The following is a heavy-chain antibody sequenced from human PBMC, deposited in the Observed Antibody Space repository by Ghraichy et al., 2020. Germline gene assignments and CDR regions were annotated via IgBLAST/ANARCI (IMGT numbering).Heavy chain of an antibody. CDR2: IYYSGST. V-gene: IGHV4-39*01. J-gene: IGHJ5*02. D-gene: IGHD3-22*01. CDR3: ARRPGMYYYDSSGYSNWFDP. Sequence: SETLSLTCTVSGGSISSSSYYWGWIRQPPGKGLEWIGSIYYSGSTYYNPSLKSRVTISVDTSKNQFSLKLSSVTAADTAVYYCARRPGMYYYDSSGYSNWFDPWGQGTLVTVSS. CDR1: GGSISSSSYY.